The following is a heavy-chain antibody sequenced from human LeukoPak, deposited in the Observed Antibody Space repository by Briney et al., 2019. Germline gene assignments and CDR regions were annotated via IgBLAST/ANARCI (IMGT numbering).Heavy chain of an antibody. Sequence: PGRSLRLSCAASGFTFSSYAMHWVRQAPGKGLEWVAVISYDGSNKYYADSVKGRFTISRDNSKNTLCLQMNSLRAEDTAVYYCARDGESGYYIGYWGQGTLVTVSS. V-gene: IGHV3-30-3*01. J-gene: IGHJ4*02. CDR3: ARDGESGYYIGY. CDR1: GFTFSSYA. CDR2: ISYDGSNK. D-gene: IGHD3-3*01.